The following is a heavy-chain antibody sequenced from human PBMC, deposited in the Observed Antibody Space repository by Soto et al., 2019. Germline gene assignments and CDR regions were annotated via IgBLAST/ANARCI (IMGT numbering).Heavy chain of an antibody. CDR1: GGSISSYY. J-gene: IGHJ4*02. V-gene: IGHV4-59*12. D-gene: IGHD2-8*02. Sequence: SETLSLTCPVSGGSISSYYWSWVRQPPGKGLEWIGYIYYSGSTNYNPSLKSRVTISVDTSKNQFSLKLTSVTAADTAVYYCARDKITGLFDYWGQGTLVTVSS. CDR3: ARDKITGLFDY. CDR2: IYYSGST.